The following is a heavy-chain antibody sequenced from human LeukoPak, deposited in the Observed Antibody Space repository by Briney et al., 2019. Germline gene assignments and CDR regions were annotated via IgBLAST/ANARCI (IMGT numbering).Heavy chain of an antibody. CDR3: AKSSSPYYYYYYMDV. Sequence: PGRSLRLSCAASGFTFSSYGMHWVRQAPGKGLEWVAVIRYDGSNKYYADSVKGRFTISRDNSKNTLYLQMNSLRAEDTAVYYCAKSSSPYYYYYYMDVWDKGTTVTVSS. CDR2: IRYDGSNK. D-gene: IGHD2-2*01. V-gene: IGHV3-33*06. J-gene: IGHJ6*03. CDR1: GFTFSSYG.